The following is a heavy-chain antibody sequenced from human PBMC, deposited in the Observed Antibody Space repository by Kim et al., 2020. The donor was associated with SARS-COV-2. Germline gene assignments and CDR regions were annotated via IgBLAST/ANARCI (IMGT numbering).Heavy chain of an antibody. J-gene: IGHJ4*02. CDR3: AGSGYCSGGSCWQFDY. V-gene: IGHV3-53*01. D-gene: IGHD2-15*01. Sequence: SVKGRFTISRDNSKNTLYLQMNSLRAEDTAVYYCAGSGYCSGGSCWQFDYWGQGTLVTVSS.